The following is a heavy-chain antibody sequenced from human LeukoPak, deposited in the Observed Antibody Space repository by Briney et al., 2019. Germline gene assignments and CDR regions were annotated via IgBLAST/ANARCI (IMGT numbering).Heavy chain of an antibody. CDR3: ARDVPAYYYDSSGYTDAFDI. V-gene: IGHV3-33*01. D-gene: IGHD3-22*01. Sequence: PGRSLRLSCAASGFTLSRYGMHWVRQAPGKGLEWVAVIWSDGSNKYYADSVKGRFTISRDNSKNTLYLQMNSLRAEDTAVYYCARDVPAYYYDSSGYTDAFDIWGQGTMVTVSS. J-gene: IGHJ3*02. CDR1: GFTLSRYG. CDR2: IWSDGSNK.